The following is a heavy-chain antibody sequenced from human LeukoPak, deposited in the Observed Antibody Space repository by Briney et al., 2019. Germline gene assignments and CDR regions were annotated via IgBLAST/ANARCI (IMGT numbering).Heavy chain of an antibody. CDR2: IYSDGTA. CDR1: GFTFSTYA. V-gene: IGHV3-23*01. J-gene: IGHJ4*02. CDR3: AKDQFGGYGSIDY. Sequence: GGSLRLSCAASGFTFSTYAIMWVPQAPGKGLHWVSSIYSDGTAYYADSVRGRFIISRDISKNTLHLQMNSLRAEDTAVYYCAKDQFGGYGSIDYWGQGTLVTVSS. D-gene: IGHD5-12*01.